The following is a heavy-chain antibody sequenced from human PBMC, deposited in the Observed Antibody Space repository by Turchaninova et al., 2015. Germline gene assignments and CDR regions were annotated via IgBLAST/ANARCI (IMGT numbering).Heavy chain of an antibody. Sequence: QVQLVQSGGEVKKPGASVKVSCKTSGYTFTRYGISWVRQAPGQGLEWMGGISPYNGDTHFAQNLQERVTVTTDTSTSTAYMELRSLSSDDTAVYYCARNPPRGRSGRCWYLDFWGRGTLVTVSS. V-gene: IGHV1-18*01. CDR3: ARNPPRGRSGRCWYLDF. D-gene: IGHD1-26*01. J-gene: IGHJ2*01. CDR2: ISPYNGDT. CDR1: GYTFTRYG.